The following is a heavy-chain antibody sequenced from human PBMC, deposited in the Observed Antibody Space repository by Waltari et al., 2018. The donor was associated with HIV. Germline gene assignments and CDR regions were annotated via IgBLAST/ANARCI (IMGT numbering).Heavy chain of an antibody. CDR3: ARHHREVVNWYFDL. Sequence: QVQLVQSGAELKKPGASVKVSCKASGYTFTDYYMHWVRQAPGQGLEWMAWINPNSGGTNSAQKFQGRVTMTRDPSISTAYMELTGLKSDDTAMYYCARHHREVVNWYFDLWGRGTLVTVSS. J-gene: IGHJ2*01. CDR2: INPNSGGT. V-gene: IGHV1-2*02. CDR1: GYTFTDYY. D-gene: IGHD2-15*01.